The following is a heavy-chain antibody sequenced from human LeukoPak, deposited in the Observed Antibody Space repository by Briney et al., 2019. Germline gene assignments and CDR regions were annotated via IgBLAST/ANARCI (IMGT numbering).Heavy chain of an antibody. CDR3: ASGLELDY. Sequence: GGSLRLSCAASGFTFGSYGMRLVRQAPGKGLEWVANIKQDGSEKNYVDSVKGRFTISRDNAKNSLYLQMNSLRAEDTAVYYCASGLELDYWGQGTLVTVSS. CDR2: IKQDGSEK. V-gene: IGHV3-7*03. J-gene: IGHJ4*02. CDR1: GFTFGSYG.